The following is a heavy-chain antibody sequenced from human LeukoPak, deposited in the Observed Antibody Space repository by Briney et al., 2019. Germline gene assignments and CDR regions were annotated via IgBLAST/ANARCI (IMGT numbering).Heavy chain of an antibody. J-gene: IGHJ5*02. CDR1: GYTFTSYG. Sequence: GASVKVSCKASGYTFTSYGISWVRQAPGQGLEWMGWISAYNGNTNYAQKLQGRVTMTTDTSTSTAYMELRSLRSDDTAVYYCARDIVVVPKPNNWFDPWGQGTLVTVSS. D-gene: IGHD2-2*01. CDR3: ARDIVVVPKPNNWFDP. V-gene: IGHV1-18*01. CDR2: ISAYNGNT.